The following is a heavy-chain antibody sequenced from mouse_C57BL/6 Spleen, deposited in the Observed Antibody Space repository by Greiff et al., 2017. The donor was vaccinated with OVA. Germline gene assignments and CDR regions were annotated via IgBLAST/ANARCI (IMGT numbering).Heavy chain of an antibody. V-gene: IGHV1-81*01. CDR3: ARGGGYSPYAMDY. J-gene: IGHJ4*01. CDR1: GYTFTSYG. Sequence: QVQLKESGAELARPGASVKLSCKASGYTFTSYGISWVKQRTGQGLEWIGEIYPRSGNTYYNEKFKGKATLTADKSSSTAYMELRSLTSEDSAVYFCARGGGYSPYAMDYWGQGTSVTVSS. CDR2: IYPRSGNT. D-gene: IGHD2-12*01.